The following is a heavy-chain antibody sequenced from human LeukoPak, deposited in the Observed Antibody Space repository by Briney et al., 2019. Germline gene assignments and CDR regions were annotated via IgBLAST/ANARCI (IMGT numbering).Heavy chain of an antibody. J-gene: IGHJ4*02. CDR3: GRDKHRSRWVDY. CDR1: GGSISSDDQY. D-gene: IGHD4-23*01. V-gene: IGHV4-30-4*08. Sequence: SQTLSLTCTVSGGSISSDDQYWNWIRQPPGKGLEWIGYIYYSGSTYYNPSLKSRSTISIDTSKNQFSLQLTSVTAADTAVYYCGRDKHRSRWVDYWGQGTLVTVSS. CDR2: IYYSGST.